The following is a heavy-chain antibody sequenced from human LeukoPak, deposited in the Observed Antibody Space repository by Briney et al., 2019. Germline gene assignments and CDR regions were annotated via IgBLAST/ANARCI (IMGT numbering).Heavy chain of an antibody. CDR3: ARGNLRRSSSWDSAFDI. CDR2: IYSGGDT. D-gene: IGHD6-13*01. Sequence: GGSLRLSCAASGFTSSNSDMTWVRQSPGEGLEWVSLIYSGGDTYYADSAKGRFTISRDNSKNTLYLQMNSLRDEDTAVYYCARGNLRRSSSWDSAFDIWGQGTMVTVSS. CDR1: GFTSSNSD. V-gene: IGHV3-66*01. J-gene: IGHJ3*02.